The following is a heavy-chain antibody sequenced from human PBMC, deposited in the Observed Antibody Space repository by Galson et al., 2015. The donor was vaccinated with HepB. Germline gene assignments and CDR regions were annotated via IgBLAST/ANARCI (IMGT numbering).Heavy chain of an antibody. CDR1: GFTFSSYS. Sequence: SLRLSCAASGFTFSSYSMNWVRQAPGKGLEWVSYISSSSSTIYYADSVKGRFTISRDNAKNSLYLQMNSLRAEDTAVYYCARDSRYCSSTSCYAYYYYYYMDVWGKGTTVTVSS. CDR3: ARDSRYCSSTSCYAYYYYYYMDV. CDR2: ISSSSSTI. J-gene: IGHJ6*03. V-gene: IGHV3-48*01. D-gene: IGHD2-2*01.